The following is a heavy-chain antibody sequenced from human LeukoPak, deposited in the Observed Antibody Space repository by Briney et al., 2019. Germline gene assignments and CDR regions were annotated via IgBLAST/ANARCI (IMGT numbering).Heavy chain of an antibody. CDR2: IIPIFGTA. J-gene: IGHJ4*02. V-gene: IGHV1-69*13. CDR1: GGTFSSYA. D-gene: IGHD6-6*01. Sequence: ASVKVSCKASGGTFSSYAISWVRQAPGQGLEWMGGIIPIFGTANYAQKFQGRVTITADESTSTAYMELSSLRSEDTAVYYCAREGGIAARGANDYWGQGTLVTVSS. CDR3: AREGGIAARGANDY.